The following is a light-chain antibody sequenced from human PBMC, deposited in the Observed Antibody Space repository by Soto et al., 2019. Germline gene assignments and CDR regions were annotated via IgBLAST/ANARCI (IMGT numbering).Light chain of an antibody. CDR3: SSYTSSNPRV. J-gene: IGLJ1*01. CDR1: SSDIGTYNY. CDR2: DVS. Sequence: QSALTQPASVSGSPGQSITISCTGTSSDIGTYNYVSWYQQYPGKAPKVMIYDVSNRPSGVSNRFSGSKSGNTASLTISGLQAEDGADYYCSSYTSSNPRVFGTGTKLTVL. V-gene: IGLV2-14*01.